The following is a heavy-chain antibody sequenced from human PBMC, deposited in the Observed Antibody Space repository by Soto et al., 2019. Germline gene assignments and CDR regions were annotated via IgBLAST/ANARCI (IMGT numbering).Heavy chain of an antibody. CDR2: INPNSGGT. D-gene: IGHD2-15*01. CDR1: GYTFTGYY. Sequence: QVQLVQSGAEVKKPGASVKVSCKASGYTFTGYYMHWVRQAPGQGLEWMGWINPNSGGTNYAQKCQGWVTMTRDTSISTAYMELSRLRSDDTAVYYCARSGGSCYSCLFYMDVWGKGTTVTVSS. CDR3: ARSGGSCYSCLFYMDV. V-gene: IGHV1-2*04. J-gene: IGHJ6*03.